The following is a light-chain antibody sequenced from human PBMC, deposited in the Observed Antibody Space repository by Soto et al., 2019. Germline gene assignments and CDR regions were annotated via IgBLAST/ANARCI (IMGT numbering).Light chain of an antibody. CDR3: CLYAGSSTLV. CDR2: EGS. J-gene: IGLJ3*02. Sequence: QSALTQPASVSGSPGQSITISCTGTSSDVGSYNLVSWYQQNPGKAPKLMIYEGSKRPSGVSNRFSGSKSGNTASLTISGLQAEDEADYHCCLYAGSSTLVFGGGTKLTVL. CDR1: SSDVGSYNL. V-gene: IGLV2-23*01.